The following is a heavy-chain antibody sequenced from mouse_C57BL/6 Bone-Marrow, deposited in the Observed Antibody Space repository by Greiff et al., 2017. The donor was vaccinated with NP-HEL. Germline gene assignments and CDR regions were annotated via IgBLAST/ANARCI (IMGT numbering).Heavy chain of an antibody. CDR3: ATTTSRGYFDY. D-gene: IGHD1-1*01. CDR1: GYAFSSSW. CDR2: IYPGDGDT. J-gene: IGHJ2*01. Sequence: VQLQQSGPELVKPGASVKISCKASGYAFSSSWMNWVKQRPGKGLEWIGRIYPGDGDTNYNGKFKGKATLTADKSSSTAYMQLSSLTSEDSAVYFCATTTSRGYFDYWGQGTTLTVSS. V-gene: IGHV1-82*01.